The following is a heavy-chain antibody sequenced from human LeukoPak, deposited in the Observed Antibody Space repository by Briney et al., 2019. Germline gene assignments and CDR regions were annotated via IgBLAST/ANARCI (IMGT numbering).Heavy chain of an antibody. D-gene: IGHD5-18*01. Sequence: GGSLRLSCAPSGFTFSSYSMNWVRQAPGKGLEWVSSISSSSSYIYYADSVKGRFTISRDSAKNSLYLQMNNLRAEDTAVYYCAKLDRGYSYAIDYWGQGTLVTVSS. CDR3: AKLDRGYSYAIDY. V-gene: IGHV3-21*04. CDR2: ISSSSSYI. CDR1: GFTFSSYS. J-gene: IGHJ4*02.